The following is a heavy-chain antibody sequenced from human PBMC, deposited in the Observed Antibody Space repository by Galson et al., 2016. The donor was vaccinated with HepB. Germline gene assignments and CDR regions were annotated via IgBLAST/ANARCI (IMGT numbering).Heavy chain of an antibody. V-gene: IGHV4-59*06. J-gene: IGHJ3*02. CDR1: GGSVSGSY. CDR3: ASSNLYDVWSGPDGFDI. Sequence: SETLSLTCTVSGGSVSGSYCSWIRHLPGKGLEWIGYVYYNEGTHYNPSLKSRVTISRDTSKNQFSLRLASVTAADTALYYCASSNLYDVWSGPDGFDIWSQGTMVTVSS. CDR2: VYYNEGT. D-gene: IGHD3-3*01.